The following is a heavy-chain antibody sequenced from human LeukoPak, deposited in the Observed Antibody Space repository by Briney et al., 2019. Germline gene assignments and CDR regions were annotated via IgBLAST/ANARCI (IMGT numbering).Heavy chain of an antibody. CDR3: ADSTNYYHSSGYSVN. D-gene: IGHD3-22*01. Sequence: SQTLSLTCTVSGGSVSTGFHYWSWIRQPPGGGLEWMGIIYHNGNTYYNPSLRSRLTILIDTSKNRFSLRLHSVTAADTAVYYCADSTNYYHSSGYSVNWGQGTLVTVSS. CDR2: IYHNGNT. V-gene: IGHV4-30-4*01. CDR1: GGSVSTGFHY. J-gene: IGHJ4*02.